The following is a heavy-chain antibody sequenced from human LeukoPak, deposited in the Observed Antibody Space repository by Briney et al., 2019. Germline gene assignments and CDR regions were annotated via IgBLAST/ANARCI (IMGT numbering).Heavy chain of an antibody. CDR2: ISAYNGNT. D-gene: IGHD3-3*01. V-gene: IGHV1-18*01. Sequence: ASVKVSCKASGYTFTSYGISWVRQAPGQGLEWMGWISAYNGNTNYAQKLQGRVTMTTDTCTSTAYMELRSLRSDDTAVYYCARERHMGGTIFGVVNNWFDPWGQGTLVTVSS. J-gene: IGHJ5*02. CDR1: GYTFTSYG. CDR3: ARERHMGGTIFGVVNNWFDP.